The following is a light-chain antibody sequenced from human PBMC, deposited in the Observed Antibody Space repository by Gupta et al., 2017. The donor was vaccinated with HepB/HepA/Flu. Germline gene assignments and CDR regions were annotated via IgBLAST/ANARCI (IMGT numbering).Light chain of an antibody. CDR2: DAS. V-gene: IGKV3-11*01. CDR3: QQRINWPLT. Sequence: IVLTQSPVTLSLSPGERATLSCRASQSVSRYLAWYQQKPGQPPSLLVFDASNRATDIPPRFSGSGSGTDFTLTISSLEPEDFAVYYCQQRINWPLTFGGGTRVEIK. J-gene: IGKJ4*01. CDR1: QSVSRY.